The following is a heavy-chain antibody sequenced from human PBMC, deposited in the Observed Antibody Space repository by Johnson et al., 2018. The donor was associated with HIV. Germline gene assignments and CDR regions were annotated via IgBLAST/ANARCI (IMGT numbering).Heavy chain of an antibody. V-gene: IGHV3-7*01. CDR1: GFTLRSYW. Sequence: VQLVESGGGLVQPGGSLRLSCAASGFTLRSYWMSWVRQAPGKGLEWVTNINQDGSEKHYVDSVKGRFTISRDNSKNTLYMKMNSLRGEDTAVYYCARDSDQYSSGWYEQLDAFDIWGQGTMVTVSS. D-gene: IGHD6-19*01. CDR3: ARDSDQYSSGWYEQLDAFDI. CDR2: INQDGSEK. J-gene: IGHJ3*02.